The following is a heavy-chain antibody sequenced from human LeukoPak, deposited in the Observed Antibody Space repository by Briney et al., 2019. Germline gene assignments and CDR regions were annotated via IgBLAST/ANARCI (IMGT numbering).Heavy chain of an antibody. D-gene: IGHD2-15*01. V-gene: IGHV3-74*01. CDR2: ISGDGSTT. Sequence: GGSLRLSCAASGFTFSNYLMHWVRQAPGKGLVWVSRISGDGSTTTYADSVKGRFPSSRDNAKNTLYLQMNSLGVEDTAVYYCAREVVDLAFDYWGQGTLATVSS. CDR3: AREVVDLAFDY. CDR1: GFTFSNYL. J-gene: IGHJ4*02.